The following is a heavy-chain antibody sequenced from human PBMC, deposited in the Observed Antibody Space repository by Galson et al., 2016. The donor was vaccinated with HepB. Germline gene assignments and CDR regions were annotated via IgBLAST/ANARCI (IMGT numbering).Heavy chain of an antibody. D-gene: IGHD2-2*01. CDR1: GFTLSTYR. V-gene: IGHV3-48*02. CDR2: ISNSGSAV. J-gene: IGHJ5*02. CDR3: ASPVAPERCWYVR. Sequence: SLRLSCASSGFTLSTYRMSWVRQAPGKGLEWVSYISNSGSAVYYTDSVKGRFTISRDNAKNSLYLQMNSLRDEDTAVYYCASPVAPERCWYVRWGQGTLVTASP.